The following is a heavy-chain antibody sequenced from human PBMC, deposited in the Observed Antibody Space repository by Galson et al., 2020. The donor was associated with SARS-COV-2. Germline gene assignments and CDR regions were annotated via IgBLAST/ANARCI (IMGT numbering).Heavy chain of an antibody. CDR3: AREGSTYYDFWSGYPPPDY. Sequence: SETMSLTCAVSGYSISSGYYWGWIRQPPGKGLEWIGSIYHSGSTYYNPSLKSRATISVDTSKNQFSLKLSSVTAADTAVYYCAREGSTYYDFWSGYPPPDYWGQGTLVTVSS. D-gene: IGHD3-3*01. J-gene: IGHJ4*02. CDR1: GYSISSGYY. CDR2: IYHSGST. V-gene: IGHV4-38-2*02.